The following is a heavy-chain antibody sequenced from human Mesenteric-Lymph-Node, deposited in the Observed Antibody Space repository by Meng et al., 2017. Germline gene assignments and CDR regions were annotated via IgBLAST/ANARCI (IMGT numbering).Heavy chain of an antibody. V-gene: IGHV3-33*01. D-gene: IGHD5-12*01. CDR3: ARDWGYGKYFFDH. J-gene: IGHJ4*02. CDR1: GFTLSNNG. CDR2: IWYDGSNQ. Sequence: QVRLWESGGGGCQPGRSLGLSCAASGFTLSNNGMHWVRQAPGKALEWVAVIWYDGSNQFYADSVKGRFNISRDNSKNTVYLQMNSLRAEDTAVYYCARDWGYGKYFFDHWGQGTLVTVSS.